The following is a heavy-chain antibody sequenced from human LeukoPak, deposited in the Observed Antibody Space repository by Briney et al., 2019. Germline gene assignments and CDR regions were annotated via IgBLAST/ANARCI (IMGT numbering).Heavy chain of an antibody. CDR3: ARGLVTYYGMDV. V-gene: IGHV1-69*02. CDR1: GGTFSSYT. Sequence: SVKVSCKASGGTFSSYTISWVRQAPRQGLEWMGRIIPILGIANYAQKFQGRVTITADKSTSTAYMELSSLRSEDTAVYYCARGLVTYYGMDVWGKGTTVTVSS. J-gene: IGHJ6*04. CDR2: IIPILGIA. D-gene: IGHD3/OR15-3a*01.